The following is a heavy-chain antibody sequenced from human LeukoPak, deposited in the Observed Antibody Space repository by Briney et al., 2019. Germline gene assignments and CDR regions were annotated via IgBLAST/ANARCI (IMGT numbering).Heavy chain of an antibody. CDR1: GFTFSSYA. V-gene: IGHV3-23*01. J-gene: IGHJ4*02. CDR2: AGHSFGTT. CDR3: VPHPGGNFPGFAS. D-gene: IGHD1-26*01. Sequence: GGSLRLSCAASGFTFSSYAMSWVRQAPGKGLEWVSTAGHSFGTTYYADSVKGRFIISRDDSKNTVSLQMSSLRAEDTAIYYCVPHPGGNFPGFASWGQGTLVTVSS.